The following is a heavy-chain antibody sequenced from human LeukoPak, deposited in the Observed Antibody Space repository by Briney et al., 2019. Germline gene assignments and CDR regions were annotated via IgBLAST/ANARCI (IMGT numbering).Heavy chain of an antibody. CDR1: GFTFSNYG. D-gene: IGHD2-8*01. J-gene: IGHJ4*02. CDR2: IWYDGSSK. CDR3: ARGSSANGGDY. Sequence: PGGSLRLSCAASGFTFSNYGMHWVRQAPGKGLEWVAVIWYDGSSKYYAGSVKGRFTISRDNSKNMLYLEVNSLRAEDTAVYYCARGSSANGGDYWGQGTLVTVSS. V-gene: IGHV3-33*01.